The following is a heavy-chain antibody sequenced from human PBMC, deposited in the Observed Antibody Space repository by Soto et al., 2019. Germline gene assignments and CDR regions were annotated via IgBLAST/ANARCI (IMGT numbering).Heavy chain of an antibody. CDR1: GYTFTSYD. V-gene: IGHV1-8*02. CDR3: ATHPAPSIAAGQFDY. CDR2: MNPNSGNT. J-gene: IGHJ4*02. D-gene: IGHD6-6*01. Sequence: ASVKVSCKASGYTFTSYDINWVRQATGQGLEWMGWMNPNSGNTGYAQKFQGRVTMTRNTSISTAYMELSSLRSEDTAVYYCATHPAPSIAAGQFDYWSQGTLVTVSS.